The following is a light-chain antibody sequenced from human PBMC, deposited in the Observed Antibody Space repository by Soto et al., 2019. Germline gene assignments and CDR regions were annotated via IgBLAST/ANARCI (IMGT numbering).Light chain of an antibody. CDR1: SSDVGGYKY. CDR2: EVS. V-gene: IGLV2-8*01. J-gene: IGLJ1*01. Sequence: QSALTQPPSASGSPGQSVTISCTGTSSDVGGYKYVSWYQQHPGKAPTLMIYEVSKRPSGVPERFSGAKSGNTASLTVSGLEAEDEADDYCSSYAGSNNRYVFGTGTKVTVL. CDR3: SSYAGSNNRYV.